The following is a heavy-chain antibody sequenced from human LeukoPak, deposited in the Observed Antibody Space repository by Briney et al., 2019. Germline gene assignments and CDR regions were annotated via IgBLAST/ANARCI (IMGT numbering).Heavy chain of an antibody. CDR1: GGSISSGDYY. D-gene: IGHD3-10*01. Sequence: ASQTLSLTCSVSGGSISSGDYYWSWIRHPPGECLEWIGHIYYSGSTHHNPSLKSRVTISVDTSKNQFSLKLSSVTATDTAVYYCARSLLSAGSGSYGFDPWGQGTLVTVSS. CDR3: ARSLLSAGSGSYGFDP. CDR2: IYYSGST. J-gene: IGHJ5*02. V-gene: IGHV4-30-4*01.